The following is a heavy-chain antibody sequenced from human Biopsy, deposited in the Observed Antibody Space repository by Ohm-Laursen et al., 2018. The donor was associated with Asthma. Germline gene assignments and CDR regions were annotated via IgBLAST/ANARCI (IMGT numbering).Heavy chain of an antibody. J-gene: IGHJ4*02. CDR3: ASDFPKDYVRYNFQF. CDR2: HDHEEGGT. D-gene: IGHD4-17*01. V-gene: IGHV1-24*01. Sequence: GASVSVSCKLSGYSLTDLSMHWVRQAPGHGLGWMGGHDHEEGGTVNARRFQGRVTMTEDTSTDTAYMELSSLSSDDTAVYYCASDFPKDYVRYNFQFWGQGTLVTVSS. CDR1: GYSLTDLS.